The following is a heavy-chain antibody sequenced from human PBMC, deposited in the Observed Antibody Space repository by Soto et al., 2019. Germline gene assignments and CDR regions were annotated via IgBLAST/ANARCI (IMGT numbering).Heavy chain of an antibody. V-gene: IGHV3-11*01. J-gene: IGHJ6*02. CDR1: GFTFSDYY. Sequence: PGGSLRLSCAASGFTFSDYYMSWIRQAPGKGLEWVSYISSSGSTIYYADSVKGRFTISRDNAKNSLYLQMNSLRAEDTAVYYCARDEPCISTSCYSYYGMDVWGQGTTVTVSS. D-gene: IGHD2-2*01. CDR2: ISSSGSTI. CDR3: ARDEPCISTSCYSYYGMDV.